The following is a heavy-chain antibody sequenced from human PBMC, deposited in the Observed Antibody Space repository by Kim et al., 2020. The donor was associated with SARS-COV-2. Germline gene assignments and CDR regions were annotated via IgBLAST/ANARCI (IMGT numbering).Heavy chain of an antibody. V-gene: IGHV4-39*01. CDR2: IYYSGST. Sequence: SETLSLTCTVSGGSISSSRYYWGWIRQPPGKGLEWIGSIYYSGSTYYNPSLKSRVTISVDTSKNQFSLKLSSVTAADTAVYYCARHDPQWLRFEGYFDYWGQGTLVTVSS. J-gene: IGHJ4*02. CDR1: GGSISSSRYY. CDR3: ARHDPQWLRFEGYFDY. D-gene: IGHD5-12*01.